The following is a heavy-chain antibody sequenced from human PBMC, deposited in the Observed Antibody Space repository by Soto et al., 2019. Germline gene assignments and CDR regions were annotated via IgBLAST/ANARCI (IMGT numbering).Heavy chain of an antibody. Sequence: SETLSPTCTVSGGSISSGGYYWSWIRQHPGKGLEWIGYIYYSGSTYYNPSLKSRVTISVDTSKNQFSLKLSSVTAADTAVYYCARDRVSDFWSGYPWGMDVWGQGTTVTVSS. CDR1: GGSISSGGYY. J-gene: IGHJ6*02. D-gene: IGHD3-3*01. CDR3: ARDRVSDFWSGYPWGMDV. V-gene: IGHV4-31*03. CDR2: IYYSGST.